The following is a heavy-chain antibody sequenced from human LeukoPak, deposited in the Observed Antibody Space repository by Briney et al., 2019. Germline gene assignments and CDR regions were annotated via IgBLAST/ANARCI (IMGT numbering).Heavy chain of an antibody. D-gene: IGHD6-13*01. CDR2: INQGGST. Sequence: SETLSLTCAVYGGSFSGYYWSWIRQAPGKGLEWIGEINQGGSTNYNPSLKSRVTISVDTSKNQFSLKLSSVTAADTAVYYCARRRSSWYLHRSDAFDIWGQGTMVTVSS. V-gene: IGHV4-34*01. CDR3: ARRRSSWYLHRSDAFDI. J-gene: IGHJ3*02. CDR1: GGSFSGYY.